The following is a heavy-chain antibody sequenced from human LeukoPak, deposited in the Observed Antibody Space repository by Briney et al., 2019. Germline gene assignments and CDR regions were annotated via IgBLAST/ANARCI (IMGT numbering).Heavy chain of an antibody. Sequence: GGSLRLSCAASGFTFSSYSMNWVRQAPGKGLEWVSSISSSGSYIYYADSVKGRFTISRDNAKNSLYLQMNSLRAEDTAVYYCARGYQRRPRVFDHWGQGTLVTVSS. V-gene: IGHV3-21*01. CDR1: GFTFSSYS. CDR2: ISSSGSYI. J-gene: IGHJ4*02. CDR3: ARGYQRRPRVFDH. D-gene: IGHD2-2*01.